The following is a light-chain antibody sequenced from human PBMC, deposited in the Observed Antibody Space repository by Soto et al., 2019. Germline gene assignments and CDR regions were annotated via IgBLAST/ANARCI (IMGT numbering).Light chain of an antibody. Sequence: EIVLTQSPATLSLSPGERATLSCRASQSVSSYLAWYQQKPGQAPRLLIYDASNRATGIPARFSGSGSGTDFTLTISSLESEDVAVYYCQQRSNWPPSFGGGTKVEIK. J-gene: IGKJ4*01. V-gene: IGKV3-11*01. CDR2: DAS. CDR1: QSVSSY. CDR3: QQRSNWPPS.